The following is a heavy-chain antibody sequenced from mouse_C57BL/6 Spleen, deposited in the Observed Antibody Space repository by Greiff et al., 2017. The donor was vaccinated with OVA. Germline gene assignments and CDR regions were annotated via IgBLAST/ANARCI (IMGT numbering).Heavy chain of an antibody. CDR1: GFTFSDDG. D-gene: IGHD2-2*01. CDR2: ISSGSSTI. J-gene: IGHJ2*01. V-gene: IGHV5-17*01. Sequence: EVQLVESGGGLVKPGGSLKLSCAASGFTFSDDGMHWVRQAPEKGLEWVAYISSGSSTIYYADTVKGRFTISRDNAKNTLFLQMTSLRSEDTAMYYCASSTMVTTYYFDYWGQGTTLTVSS. CDR3: ASSTMVTTYYFDY.